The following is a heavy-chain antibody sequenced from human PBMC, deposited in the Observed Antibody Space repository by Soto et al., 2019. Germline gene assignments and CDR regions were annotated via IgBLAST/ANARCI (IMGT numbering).Heavy chain of an antibody. Sequence: QVQLVQSGAEVKKPGSSVKVTCKTSGGTFSSYSISWVRQAPGQGLEWMGRIIPFGDIANYAQKFQGRLTMTADKSTSTAYMELSSLTSADTAVYYCAREGPGTKFHYWGQGTLVSVSS. CDR3: AREGPGTKFHY. V-gene: IGHV1-69*02. CDR2: IIPFGDIA. J-gene: IGHJ4*02. D-gene: IGHD1-1*01. CDR1: GGTFSSYS.